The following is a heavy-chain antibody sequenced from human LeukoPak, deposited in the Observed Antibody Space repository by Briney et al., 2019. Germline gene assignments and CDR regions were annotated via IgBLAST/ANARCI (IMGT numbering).Heavy chain of an antibody. Sequence: SETLSLTCTVSGGSVSSYYWSWIRQPPGKGLEWIGYIYYSGSTNYNPSLKSRVTISVDTSKNQFSLKLSSVTAADTAVYHCARGVKGRFLGAYYFDYWGQGTLVTVSS. CDR2: IYYSGST. CDR3: ARGVKGRFLGAYYFDY. D-gene: IGHD3-3*01. J-gene: IGHJ4*02. CDR1: GGSVSSYY. V-gene: IGHV4-59*02.